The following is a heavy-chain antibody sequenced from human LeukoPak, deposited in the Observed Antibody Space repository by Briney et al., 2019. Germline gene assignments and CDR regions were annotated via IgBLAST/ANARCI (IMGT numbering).Heavy chain of an antibody. CDR2: ISSDGRDK. CDR1: GFTFSRHA. D-gene: IGHD6-13*01. Sequence: QTGGSLRLSCAASGFTFSRHAMHWVHQTPGKGLEWVAVISSDGRDKHYADSVKGRFTISRDNSRNTLYLQMNSLRPEDTAVYYCAKDAAIAAAGYYFDYWGQGTLVTVSS. J-gene: IGHJ4*02. CDR3: AKDAAIAAAGYYFDY. V-gene: IGHV3-30*18.